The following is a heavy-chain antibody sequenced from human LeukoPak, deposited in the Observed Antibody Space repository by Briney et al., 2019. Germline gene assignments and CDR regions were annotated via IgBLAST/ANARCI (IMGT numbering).Heavy chain of an antibody. CDR1: GFTFSSYG. J-gene: IGHJ4*02. CDR2: IWYDGSNK. V-gene: IGHV3-33*01. D-gene: IGHD3-10*01. Sequence: GGSLRLSCAASGFTFSSYGMHWVRQAPGKGLERVAVIWYDGSNKYYADSVKGRFTISRDNSKNTLYLQMNSLRAEDTAVYYCARSGSGSYYKDPFDYWGQGTLVTVSS. CDR3: ARSGSGSYYKDPFDY.